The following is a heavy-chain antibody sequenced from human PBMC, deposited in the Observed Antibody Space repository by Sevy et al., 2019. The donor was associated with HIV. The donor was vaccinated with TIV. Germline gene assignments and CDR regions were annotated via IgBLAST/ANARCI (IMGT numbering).Heavy chain of an antibody. J-gene: IGHJ4*02. V-gene: IGHV1-46*01. CDR3: VRADPAQHFDS. Sequence: ASVKVSCKASGDTFTNNYMHWVRQAPGQGLEWMGIIDPSGGNASYAQKFQGRVSMTSDTSTSTIYLDLSSLRSEDTAVYYCVRADPAQHFDSWGQGTLVTVSS. CDR2: IDPSGGNA. CDR1: GDTFTNNY.